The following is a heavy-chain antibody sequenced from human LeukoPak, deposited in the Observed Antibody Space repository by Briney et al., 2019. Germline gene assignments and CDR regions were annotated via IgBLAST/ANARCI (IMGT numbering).Heavy chain of an antibody. CDR3: ATDRDGWFDP. J-gene: IGHJ5*02. CDR2: ISSSSSYI. CDR1: GFTFSSST. V-gene: IGHV3-21*01. D-gene: IGHD2-21*02. Sequence: PGGSLRLSCAASGFTFSSSTMKWVRQAPGKGLEWVSSISSSSSYIYYGDSLKGRFTISRGNAKNSLYLQMNSLRAEDTAVYYCATDRDGWFDPWGQGTLVTVSS.